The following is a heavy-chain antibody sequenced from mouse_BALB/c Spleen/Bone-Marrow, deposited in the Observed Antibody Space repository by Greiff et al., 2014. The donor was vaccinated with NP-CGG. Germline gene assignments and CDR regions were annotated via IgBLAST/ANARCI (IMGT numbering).Heavy chain of an antibody. CDR3: ARNWGYGYLFYAMDY. Sequence: QVPLQQSGPGLVQPPQSLSITCPVSGFSLTSYGLHWGRPSPGKGLEWLGVIWSGGSTDYNAAFISRLSISKDNSKSQVFFKMNSLQADDTVIYYCARNWGYGYLFYAMDYWGQGTSVTVSS. CDR2: IWSGGST. J-gene: IGHJ4*01. V-gene: IGHV2-4-1*01. D-gene: IGHD1-2*01. CDR1: GFSLTSYG.